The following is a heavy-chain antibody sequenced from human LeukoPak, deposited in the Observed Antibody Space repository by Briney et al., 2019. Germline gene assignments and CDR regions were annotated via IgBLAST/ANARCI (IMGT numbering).Heavy chain of an antibody. Sequence: SETLSLTCTVSGGSISSSSYYWSWIRQPPGKGLEWIGYIYYSGSTNYNPSLKSRVTISVDTSKNHFSLKLSSVTAADTAVYYCARESGDGSGSYYNDYWGQGTLVTVSS. V-gene: IGHV4-61*03. CDR1: GGSISSSSYY. CDR2: IYYSGST. CDR3: ARESGDGSGSYYNDY. J-gene: IGHJ4*02. D-gene: IGHD3-10*01.